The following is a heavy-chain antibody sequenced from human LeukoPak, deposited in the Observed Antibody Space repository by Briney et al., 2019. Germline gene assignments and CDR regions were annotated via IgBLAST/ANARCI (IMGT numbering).Heavy chain of an antibody. V-gene: IGHV3-7*01. CDR3: VAWGNSGNS. D-gene: IGHD1-26*01. CDR1: GFTFSNAW. J-gene: IGHJ3*01. Sequence: GGSLRLSCAASGFTFSNAWMSWVRQAPAKGLEWVAHMNGDGSQIYYMDFVKGRFTISRDNAKNSLYLQMNGLRAEDTAVYYCVAWGNSGNSWGQGTMVIVSS. CDR2: MNGDGSQI.